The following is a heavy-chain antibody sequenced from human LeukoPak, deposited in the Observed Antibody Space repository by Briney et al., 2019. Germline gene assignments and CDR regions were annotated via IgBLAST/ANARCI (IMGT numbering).Heavy chain of an antibody. J-gene: IGHJ4*02. V-gene: IGHV1-2*02. CDR2: INPNSGGT. Sequence: GASVKVSCKASGYTFTGYYMHWVRQAPGQGLEWMGWINPNSGGTNYAQKFQDRVTMTRDTSISTAYMELSRLRSDDTAVYYCAAKTVNMVRGVMSWGQGTLVTVSS. CDR1: GYTFTGYY. CDR3: AAKTVNMVRGVMS. D-gene: IGHD3-10*01.